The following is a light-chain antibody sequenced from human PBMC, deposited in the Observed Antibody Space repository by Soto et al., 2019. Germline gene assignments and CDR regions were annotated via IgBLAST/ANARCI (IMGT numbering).Light chain of an antibody. V-gene: IGKV3-20*01. Sequence: EIVLTQSPDTLSLSPGERATLSCRASQSVSSSYLAWYQQKPGQAPRLLIYGASSRATGIPDRFSGSGSGTDFTLTISGLEPEDFAVYYCQQYGSSWTFGQGTKVEIK. CDR1: QSVSSSY. J-gene: IGKJ1*01. CDR2: GAS. CDR3: QQYGSSWT.